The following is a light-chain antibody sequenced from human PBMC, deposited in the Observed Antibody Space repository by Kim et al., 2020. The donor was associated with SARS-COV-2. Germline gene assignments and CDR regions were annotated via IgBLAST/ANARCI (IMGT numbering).Light chain of an antibody. CDR2: KAS. CDR3: QQYNSRYT. J-gene: IGKJ2*01. V-gene: IGKV1-5*03. CDR1: QSISTW. Sequence: DIQMTQSPSTLSASVGDRVTITCRASQSISTWLAWYQQKPGKAPKLLIYKASSLEFGVPSRFSGSGSGTEFTLTISSLQPDDFATYYCQQYNSRYTFGQGTKLEIK.